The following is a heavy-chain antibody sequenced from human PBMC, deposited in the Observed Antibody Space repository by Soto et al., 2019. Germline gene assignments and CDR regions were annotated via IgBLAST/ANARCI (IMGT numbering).Heavy chain of an antibody. CDR3: ARENSYGSLTGKWYFSDGRDV. V-gene: IGHV1-8*01. J-gene: IGHJ6*02. Sequence: QVQLVQSGAEVKKPGASVKVSCKASGYTFPSYDINWVRQATGQGLEWMGWMNPNSGNTGYAQKLQGRVNMTRNTSIRTAYMELSRLRSDDTAVYYCARENSYGSLTGKWYFSDGRDVWGQGTTVTVSS. CDR1: GYTFPSYD. D-gene: IGHD5-18*01. CDR2: MNPNSGNT.